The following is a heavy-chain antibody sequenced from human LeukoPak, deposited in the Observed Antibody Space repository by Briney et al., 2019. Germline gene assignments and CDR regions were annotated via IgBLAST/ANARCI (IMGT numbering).Heavy chain of an antibody. V-gene: IGHV6-1*01. CDR2: TYYRSKWYN. J-gene: IGHJ4*02. CDR1: GDSVSSNSAA. D-gene: IGHD2-2*01. Sequence: SQTLSLTCAISGDSVSSNSAAWNWIRQSPSRGLEWLGRTYYRSKWYNDYAVSVKSRITINPDTSKNQFSLQLNSVTPEDRAVYYCARGEELGYCSSTSCYPFDYWGQGTLVTVSS. CDR3: ARGEELGYCSSTSCYPFDY.